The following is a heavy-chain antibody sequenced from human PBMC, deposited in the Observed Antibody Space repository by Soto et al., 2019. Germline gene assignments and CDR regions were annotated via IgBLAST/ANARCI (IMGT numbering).Heavy chain of an antibody. CDR1: GLTFNRYA. D-gene: IGHD3-3*01. Sequence: QIQLVETGGGVLQPGRSLRLSCAVSGLTFNRYAFHWVRQAPGKGLEWVSLISYDGTNKYYADSVRGRFTISRDNYKNTLYLQMNSLRSEDTAVYYCARGDICCGSCSGLQAYWGQGTLVTVSS. V-gene: IGHV3-30-3*01. CDR3: ARGDICCGSCSGLQAY. CDR2: ISYDGTNK. J-gene: IGHJ4*02.